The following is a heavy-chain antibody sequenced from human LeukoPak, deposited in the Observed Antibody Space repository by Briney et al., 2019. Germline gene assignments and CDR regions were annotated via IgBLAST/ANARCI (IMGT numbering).Heavy chain of an antibody. CDR3: AKGAHDFWSGSYYYYYMDV. V-gene: IGHV3-23*01. CDR1: GFTFSTYT. J-gene: IGHJ6*03. Sequence: GGSLRLSCAASGFTFSTYTMSWVRQAPGKGLEWVSAISGSGGSTYYADSVKGRFTISRDNSKNTLYLQMNSLRAEDTAVYYCAKGAHDFWSGSYYYYYMDVWGKGTTVTVSS. D-gene: IGHD3-3*01. CDR2: ISGSGGST.